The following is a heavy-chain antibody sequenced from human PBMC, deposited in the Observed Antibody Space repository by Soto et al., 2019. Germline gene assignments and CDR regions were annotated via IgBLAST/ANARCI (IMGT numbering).Heavy chain of an antibody. CDR2: IYSGGST. V-gene: IGHV3-66*01. CDR1: GFTVSSNY. CDR3: ARDIAVAGFDY. J-gene: IGHJ4*02. Sequence: EVQLVESGGGLVQPGGSTRLSCAASGFTVSSNYMSWVRQAPGKGLEWVSVIYSGGSTYYADSVKGRFTISRDNSKNTLYLQMNSLRAEDTAVYYCARDIAVAGFDYWGQGTLVTVSS. D-gene: IGHD6-19*01.